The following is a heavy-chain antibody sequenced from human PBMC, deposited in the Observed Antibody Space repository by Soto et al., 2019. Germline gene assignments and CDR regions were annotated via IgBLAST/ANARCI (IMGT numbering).Heavy chain of an antibody. CDR2: ISGSGGIT. D-gene: IGHD3-10*01. J-gene: IGHJ5*02. CDR1: GFTFSSYA. Sequence: EVQLLESGGGLVQPGGSLRLSCAASGFTFSSYAMSWVRQAPGKGLEWVSDISGSGGITYYADSVKGRFTISRDNSKNTLYLQMNSMRAEDTAVYYCAKSAMVRGGGWFDPWGQGTLVTVSS. V-gene: IGHV3-23*01. CDR3: AKSAMVRGGGWFDP.